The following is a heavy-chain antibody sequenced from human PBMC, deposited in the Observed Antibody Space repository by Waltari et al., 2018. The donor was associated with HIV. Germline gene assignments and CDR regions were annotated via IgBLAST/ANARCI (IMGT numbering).Heavy chain of an antibody. V-gene: IGHV1-18*01. CDR1: GYTFSNYG. Sequence: QVQLVQSGAEVKQPGASVKVSCKASGYTFSNYGITWVRQAPGQGLEWMGWVTPYNGNTNYARNVQGRVTMTTDTSTTTAYMELRSLRSDDTALYYCARDHGKYYGSGTDSFDIWGQGTTVTVSS. J-gene: IGHJ3*02. CDR2: VTPYNGNT. CDR3: ARDHGKYYGSGTDSFDI. D-gene: IGHD3-10*01.